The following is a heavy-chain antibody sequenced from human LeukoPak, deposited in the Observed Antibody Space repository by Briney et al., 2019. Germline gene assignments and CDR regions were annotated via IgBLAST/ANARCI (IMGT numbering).Heavy chain of an antibody. Sequence: GGSLRLSCAASGFTFSSYWMSWVRQAPGKGLEWVANIKQDGSEKYYVDSVKGRFTISRDNAKNSLYLQMNSLRAEDTAVYYCARVRWDIVVVPAAIYHKDNWFDPWGQGTLVTVSS. CDR3: ARVRWDIVVVPAAIYHKDNWFDP. CDR2: IKQDGSEK. J-gene: IGHJ5*02. CDR1: GFTFSSYW. V-gene: IGHV3-7*01. D-gene: IGHD2-2*01.